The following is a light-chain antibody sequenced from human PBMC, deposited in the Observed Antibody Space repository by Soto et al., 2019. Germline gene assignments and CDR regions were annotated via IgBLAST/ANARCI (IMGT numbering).Light chain of an antibody. CDR3: LLDFRYFWA. CDR2: AAS. CDR1: QAIRTA. Sequence: AIQLTQSPSSLYASVGDRVTITCRASQAIRTALGWYQQKPGKVHKLLIYAASILQSGVQSRFSGSGSGTDFTLTISSLQPEDFATYYCLLDFRYFWAFGQGTKVDIK. V-gene: IGKV1-6*01. J-gene: IGKJ1*01.